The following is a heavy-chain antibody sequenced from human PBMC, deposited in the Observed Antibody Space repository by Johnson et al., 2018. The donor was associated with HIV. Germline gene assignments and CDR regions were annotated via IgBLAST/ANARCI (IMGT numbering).Heavy chain of an antibody. CDR3: ARARDGWSSSWLSRDYAFDI. CDR1: GFTFSSYD. D-gene: IGHD6-13*01. J-gene: IGHJ3*02. CDR2: IGTAGDT. Sequence: VQLVESGGGLVQPGGSLRLSCAASGFTFSSYDMHWVRQATGKGLEWVSAIGTAGDTYYPGSVKGRFTISRENAKNSLYLQMNSLRAGDTAVYYCARARDGWSSSWLSRDYAFDIWGQGTMVTVSS. V-gene: IGHV3-13*01.